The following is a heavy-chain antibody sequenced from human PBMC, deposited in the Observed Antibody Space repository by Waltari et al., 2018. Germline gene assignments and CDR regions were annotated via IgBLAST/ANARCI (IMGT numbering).Heavy chain of an antibody. J-gene: IGHJ4*02. V-gene: IGHV4-31*01. Sequence: QVQLQESGPGLVKPSQTLSLTCTVSGGSISSGGYSWSWIRQHPGKGLEWIGYIYHSGSTYYNPSLKSLVTISVDRSKNQFSLKLSSVTAEDTAVYYCAKEDGARGLVVVAATDYWGQGTLVTVSS. CDR1: GGSISSGGYS. CDR2: IYHSGST. CDR3: AKEDGARGLVVVAATDY. D-gene: IGHD2-15*01.